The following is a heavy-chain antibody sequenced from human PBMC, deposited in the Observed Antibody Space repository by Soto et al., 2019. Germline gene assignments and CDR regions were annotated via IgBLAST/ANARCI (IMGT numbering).Heavy chain of an antibody. J-gene: IGHJ6*02. Sequence: GGSLRLSCAASGFTFSSYSMNWVRQAPGKGLEWVSSISSSSSYIYYADSVKGRFTISRDNAKNSLYLQMNSLRAEDTAVYYCARFSGSSYYYGMDVWGQGTTVTVSS. CDR1: GFTFSSYS. CDR2: ISSSSSYI. V-gene: IGHV3-21*01. D-gene: IGHD3-10*01. CDR3: ARFSGSSYYYGMDV.